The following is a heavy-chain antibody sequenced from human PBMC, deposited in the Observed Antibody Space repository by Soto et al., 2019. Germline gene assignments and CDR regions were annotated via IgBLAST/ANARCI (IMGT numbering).Heavy chain of an antibody. J-gene: IGHJ6*02. CDR3: ARASDYDFWSGSGVMGV. CDR2: IYPSGGTT. D-gene: IGHD3-3*01. V-gene: IGHV1-46*04. Sequence: GASVKVSCKASGYTFTSYYMHWVRQAPGQGLEWMGIIYPSGGTTSYARKLQGRVTMTRDASTSTVYMELSSLRSEDTALYYCARASDYDFWSGSGVMGVWGQGTTVPVSS. CDR1: GYTFTSYY.